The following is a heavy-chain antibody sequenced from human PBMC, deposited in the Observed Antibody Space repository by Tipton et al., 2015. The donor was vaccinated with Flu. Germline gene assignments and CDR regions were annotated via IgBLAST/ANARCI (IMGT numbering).Heavy chain of an antibody. Sequence: LRLSCAVSGDSISSDFYWAWIRQFPGKGLEWIGCIYYSGSTYYKSSLRSRLSISVDTSRNLFSLTLNSVTAADTAIYYCARDQGFGDGPTYDYYAMDVWGQGTTVTVSS. CDR2: IYYSGST. D-gene: IGHD3-10*01. V-gene: IGHV4-31*02. CDR1: GDSISSDFY. J-gene: IGHJ6*02. CDR3: ARDQGFGDGPTYDYYAMDV.